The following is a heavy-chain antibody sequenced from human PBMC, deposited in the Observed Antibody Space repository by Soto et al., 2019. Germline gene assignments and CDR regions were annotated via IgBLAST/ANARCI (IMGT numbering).Heavy chain of an antibody. V-gene: IGHV1-3*01. CDR1: GYTISTYA. J-gene: IGHJ4*02. D-gene: IGHD2-15*01. CDR3: ARGGSGIFDY. CDR2: SDAFNDNT. Sequence: QVHLVQSGAEVKKPGASVKVSCKASGYTISTYAMHWMRQAPGQRPEWMGWSDAFNDNTKYSQKFQGRVPITRDTSASTAYMELSSLRSEATAVYFCARGGSGIFDYWGQGTLVTVSS.